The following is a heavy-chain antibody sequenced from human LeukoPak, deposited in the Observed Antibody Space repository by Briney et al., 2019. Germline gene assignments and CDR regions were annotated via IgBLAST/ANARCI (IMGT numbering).Heavy chain of an antibody. CDR2: IRYDGSNK. CDR3: AKDSLTYCSSTSCYMGGLDY. V-gene: IGHV3-30*02. CDR1: GFTFSSYG. D-gene: IGHD2-2*02. Sequence: GGSLRLSCAASGFTFSSYGMHWVRQAPGKGLEWVAFIRYDGSNKYYADSVKGRFTISRDNSKNTLYLQMNSLRVEDTAVYYCAKDSLTYCSSTSCYMGGLDYWGQGTLVTVSS. J-gene: IGHJ4*02.